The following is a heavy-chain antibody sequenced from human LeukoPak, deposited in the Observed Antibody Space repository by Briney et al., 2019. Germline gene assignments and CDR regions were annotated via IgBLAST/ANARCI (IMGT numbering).Heavy chain of an antibody. CDR3: AKEKKSYDILTGADY. Sequence: PGVSLRLSCAASGFTFNSYGRQWVPQAPGNGREGVFVIWYDGSNKYYAGSVKGRFTISRDNSTNTLYLKMNSMRAENTAVYYCAKEKKSYDILTGADYWGQGTMVTVSS. J-gene: IGHJ4*02. V-gene: IGHV3-33*06. CDR2: IWYDGSNK. CDR1: GFTFNSYG. D-gene: IGHD3-9*01.